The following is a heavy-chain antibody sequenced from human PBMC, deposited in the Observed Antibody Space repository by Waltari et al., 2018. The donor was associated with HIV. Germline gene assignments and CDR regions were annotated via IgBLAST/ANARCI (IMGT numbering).Heavy chain of an antibody. J-gene: IGHJ1*01. V-gene: IGHV3-74*01. D-gene: IGHD5-18*01. CDR2: NNGDGSIT. CDR1: GFTFSSYW. CDR3: AKGGTSGYTFGFGR. Sequence: EVQLVESGGGLVQPGGSLRLSCAASGFTFSSYWMHWVRQAPGKGLVWVSRNNGDGSITRHADSVKCRFTIARDNARNTLYLQMNSLGAEDTAMYYCAKGGTSGYTFGFGRWGQGTLVTVSS.